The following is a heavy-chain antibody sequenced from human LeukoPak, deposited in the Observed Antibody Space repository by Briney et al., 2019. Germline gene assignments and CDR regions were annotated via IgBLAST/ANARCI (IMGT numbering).Heavy chain of an antibody. J-gene: IGHJ5*02. CDR1: GGSITSYF. V-gene: IGHV4-4*08. CDR3: ARRSAPFCSDGTCYGGWFDP. CDR2: VSNTGTT. Sequence: NPSETLSLTCTVSGGSITSYFWDWIRQTPGKGLEWIGYVSNTGTTNYNPSLKSRVTISADTSKNQVSLKLTSVTAADTAVYYCARRSAPFCSDGTCYGGWFDPWGQGTLVIVSS. D-gene: IGHD2-15*01.